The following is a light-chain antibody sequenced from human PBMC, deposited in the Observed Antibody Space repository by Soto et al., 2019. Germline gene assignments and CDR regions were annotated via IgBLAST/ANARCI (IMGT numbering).Light chain of an antibody. J-gene: IGLJ2*01. CDR2: LNSDGSH. V-gene: IGLV4-69*01. CDR3: QTWVTGAYVV. CDR1: SGHSSYA. Sequence: QPVLTQSPSASASLGASVKLTCTLSSGHSSYAIAWHQQQPEKGPRYLMKLNSDGSHSKGDGIPDRFSGSSSGAERYLTISRLQSEDEADYYCQTWVTGAYVVFGGGTKLTVL.